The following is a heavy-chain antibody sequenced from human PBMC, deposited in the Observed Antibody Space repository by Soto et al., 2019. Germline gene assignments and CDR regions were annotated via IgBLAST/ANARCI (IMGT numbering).Heavy chain of an antibody. CDR2: IIPIFGTA. Sequence: SVKVSCKASGGTFSSYAISWVRQAPGQGLEWMGGIIPIFGTANYAQKFQGRVTITADESTSTAYMELSSLRSVDTAVYYCAREGEGWGYYCGSGSYYNWFDPWGQGTLVTVSS. D-gene: IGHD3-10*01. V-gene: IGHV1-69*13. J-gene: IGHJ5*02. CDR1: GGTFSSYA. CDR3: AREGEGWGYYCGSGSYYNWFDP.